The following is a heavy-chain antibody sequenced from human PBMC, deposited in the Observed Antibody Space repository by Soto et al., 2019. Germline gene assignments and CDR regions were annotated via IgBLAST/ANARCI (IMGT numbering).Heavy chain of an antibody. Sequence: GASVKVSCKASGYTFTSYGISCVRQAPGQGLEWMGWISAYNGNTNYAQKLQGRVTMTTDTSTSTAYMELRSLRSDDTAVYYCARDCDYYDRSGYCAFDIWGQGTMVTVSS. CDR1: GYTFTSYG. CDR3: ARDCDYYDRSGYCAFDI. V-gene: IGHV1-18*01. J-gene: IGHJ3*02. CDR2: ISAYNGNT. D-gene: IGHD3-22*01.